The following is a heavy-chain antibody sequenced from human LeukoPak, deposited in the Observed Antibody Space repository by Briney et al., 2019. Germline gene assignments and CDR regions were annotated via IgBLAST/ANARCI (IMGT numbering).Heavy chain of an antibody. CDR3: AKGGDGYNYYFDY. V-gene: IGHV3-23*01. CDR2: FSNTADTA. Sequence: PGGSLRLSCAASGFAFSSTNAMGWVRQAPGKGLEWVSTFSNTADTAFYADSVKGRFTISRDDSKNTLYLQMSGLRAEDTAVYYCAKGGDGYNYYFDYWGQETLVTVSS. CDR1: GFAFSSTNA. D-gene: IGHD5-24*01. J-gene: IGHJ4*02.